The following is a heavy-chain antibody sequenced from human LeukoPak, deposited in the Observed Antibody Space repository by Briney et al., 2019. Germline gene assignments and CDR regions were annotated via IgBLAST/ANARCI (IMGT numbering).Heavy chain of an antibody. CDR2: ISPSRGSA. J-gene: IGHJ4*02. CDR3: ARYLPVVGTGEYYFDY. CDR1: GDTFTSNY. Sequence: ASVKVSCKASGDTFTSNYIHWVLQAPGQGLEWMGMISPSRGSASYAQKFQGGVTLTRDTSTSTVYMELSSLRSADTAVYYCARYLPVVGTGEYYFDYWGQGTLVTVSS. V-gene: IGHV1-46*01. D-gene: IGHD6-19*01.